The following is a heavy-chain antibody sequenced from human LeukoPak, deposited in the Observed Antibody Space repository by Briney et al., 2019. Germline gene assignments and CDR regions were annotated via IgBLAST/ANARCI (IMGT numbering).Heavy chain of an antibody. V-gene: IGHV4-4*07. D-gene: IGHD3-10*01. CDR1: GGSISNYY. J-gene: IGHJ4*02. CDR3: ARTSARGAQFDY. Sequence: NASETLSLTCTVSGGSISNYYWSWIRQPAGMGLEWIGRIYASGSTNYNPSPKSRVTMSVDTSNSQFSLNLSSVTAADTAVYYCARTSARGAQFDYWGQGTLVTVSS. CDR2: IYASGST.